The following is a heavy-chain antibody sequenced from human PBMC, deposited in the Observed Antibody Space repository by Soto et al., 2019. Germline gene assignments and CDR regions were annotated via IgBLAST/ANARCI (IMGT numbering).Heavy chain of an antibody. CDR3: ARGYCAGTSCHDSFDI. V-gene: IGHV4-59*01. Sequence: SETLSLTCTVSGASISSYYWNWIRQAPGTGLEWIGFVYYSGSTNYDPSLQSRAIISIDTSKHQFSLRLSSVTAADTAVYYCARGYCAGTSCHDSFDIWGQGTMVTVSS. J-gene: IGHJ3*02. CDR2: VYYSGST. CDR1: GASISSYY. D-gene: IGHD2-2*01.